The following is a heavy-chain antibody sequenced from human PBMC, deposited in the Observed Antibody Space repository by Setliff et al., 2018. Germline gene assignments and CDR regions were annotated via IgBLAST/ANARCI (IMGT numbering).Heavy chain of an antibody. J-gene: IGHJ4*02. V-gene: IGHV4-38-2*01. Sequence: SETLSLTCAVSGYSISSGYYWGWIRQPPGKGLEWIGSIYHSGSTYYNPSLKSRVTISVDTSKNQFSLKLSSVTAADTAVYYCARLRYCGSGSYLDYWGQGTLVTVSS. CDR1: GYSISSGYY. D-gene: IGHD3-10*01. CDR3: ARLRYCGSGSYLDY. CDR2: IYHSGST.